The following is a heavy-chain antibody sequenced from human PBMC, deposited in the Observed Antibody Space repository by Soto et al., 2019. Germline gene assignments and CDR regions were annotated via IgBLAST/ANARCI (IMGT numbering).Heavy chain of an antibody. CDR3: ATTLRGDYSFFQH. CDR1: GVSISTSSYF. V-gene: IGHV4-39*01. CDR2: IYYSGST. D-gene: IGHD4-17*01. Sequence: SETLSLTCTVSGVSISTSSYFWGWIRQPPGKGLEWIASIYYSGSTYYNPSLKSRVTLSADTSKNQFSLKVNSVTATDTAVYYCATTLRGDYSFFQHWGQGTLVTVSS. J-gene: IGHJ1*01.